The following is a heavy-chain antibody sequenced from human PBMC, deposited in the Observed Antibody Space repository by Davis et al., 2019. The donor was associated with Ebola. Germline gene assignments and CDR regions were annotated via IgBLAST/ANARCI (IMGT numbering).Heavy chain of an antibody. Sequence: MPSETLSLTCAVSGGSISSGGYSWSWIRQPPGKGLEWIGNYYYTGSTYYNPSLKSRVTISVDTSKNQFSLKLSSVTAADTAVYYCARVAGTAAFDIWGQGTMVTVSS. J-gene: IGHJ3*02. V-gene: IGHV4-61*08. D-gene: IGHD6-19*01. CDR3: ARVAGTAAFDI. CDR2: YYYTGST. CDR1: GGSISSGGYS.